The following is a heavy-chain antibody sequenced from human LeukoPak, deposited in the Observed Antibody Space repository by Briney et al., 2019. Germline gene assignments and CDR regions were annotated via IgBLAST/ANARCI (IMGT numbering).Heavy chain of an antibody. Sequence: GGSLRLSCAASGFTFSNAWMSWVRQAPGKGLEWVGRIKSKTDGGTTDYAAPVKGRFTISRDDSKNTLYLQMNSLKTEDTAVYYCTTPGWLALDYYYMDVWGKGTTVTVSS. V-gene: IGHV3-15*01. CDR1: GFTFSNAW. CDR3: TTPGWLALDYYYMDV. CDR2: IKSKTDGGTT. D-gene: IGHD6-19*01. J-gene: IGHJ6*03.